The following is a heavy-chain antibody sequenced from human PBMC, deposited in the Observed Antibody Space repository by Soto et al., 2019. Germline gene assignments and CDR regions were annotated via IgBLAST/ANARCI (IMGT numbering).Heavy chain of an antibody. CDR2: VYYSGNT. J-gene: IGHJ6*03. CDR3: ARKGAAASYAHYYMDV. CDR1: GGSISPYY. V-gene: IGHV4-59*01. Sequence: SETLSLTCSVSGGSISPYYWSWIRQPPGKGLEWIGYVYYSGNTNYNPSLESRVTISVDTSRNRFSLNLTSATAADTAVYYCARKGAAASYAHYYMDVWGRGTAVTVSS. D-gene: IGHD6-13*01.